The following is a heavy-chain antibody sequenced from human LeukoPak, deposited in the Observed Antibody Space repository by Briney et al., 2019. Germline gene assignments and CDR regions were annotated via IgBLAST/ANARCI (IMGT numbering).Heavy chain of an antibody. D-gene: IGHD3-3*01. CDR1: GYTFTTYG. Sequence: VASVKVSCKASGYTFTTYGITWVRQIPGQGLEWMGWISAYNGNTNYAQKFQGRVTMTTDTSTSTAYMELKSLRSDDTAAYYCARDHMNYDFWSGYSNWFDPWGQGTLVTVSS. V-gene: IGHV1-18*01. J-gene: IGHJ5*02. CDR2: ISAYNGNT. CDR3: ARDHMNYDFWSGYSNWFDP.